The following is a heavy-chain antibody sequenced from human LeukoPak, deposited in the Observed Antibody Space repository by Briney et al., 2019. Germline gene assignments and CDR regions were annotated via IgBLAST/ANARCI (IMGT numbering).Heavy chain of an antibody. D-gene: IGHD5-18*01. Sequence: GGSLRLSCAASGFTFSIYAMSWVRQAPGKGLEWVSVISGSDNSTYYADSVKGRFTISRDNSKNTLYLQMNSLRAEDTAVYYCAKDSDTSMVYYYYGMDVWGQGTTVTVSS. J-gene: IGHJ6*02. V-gene: IGHV3-23*01. CDR1: GFTFSIYA. CDR2: ISGSDNST. CDR3: AKDSDTSMVYYYYGMDV.